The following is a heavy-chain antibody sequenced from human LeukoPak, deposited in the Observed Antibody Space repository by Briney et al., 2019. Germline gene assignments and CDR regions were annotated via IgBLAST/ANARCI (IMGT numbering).Heavy chain of an antibody. CDR3: ARDWTNWDYFDY. CDR2: ISYDGSNK. CDR1: GFTFSSYA. V-gene: IGHV3-30-3*01. J-gene: IGHJ4*02. D-gene: IGHD3/OR15-3a*01. Sequence: PGGSLRLSCAASGFTFSSYAMHWVRQAPGKGLEWVAVISYDGSNKYYADSVKGRFTISRDNSKNTLYLQMNSLRAEDTAVYYCARDWTNWDYFDYWGQGTLVTVSS.